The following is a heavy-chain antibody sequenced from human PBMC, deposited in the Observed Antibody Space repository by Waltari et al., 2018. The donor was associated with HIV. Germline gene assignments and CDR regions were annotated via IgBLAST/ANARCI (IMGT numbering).Heavy chain of an antibody. CDR1: GYTCTSYA. Sequence: QVQLVQSGAAVKKPGASVKVSCKASGYTCTSYAMHWVRQGPGQRLEWMGWINAGNGNTKYSQKCQGRVTITRDTSASTAYMELSSLRSEDTAVYYCARDIPRMGIDYWGQGTLVTVSS. CDR3: ARDIPRMGIDY. CDR2: INAGNGNT. V-gene: IGHV1-3*01. J-gene: IGHJ4*02. D-gene: IGHD2-15*01.